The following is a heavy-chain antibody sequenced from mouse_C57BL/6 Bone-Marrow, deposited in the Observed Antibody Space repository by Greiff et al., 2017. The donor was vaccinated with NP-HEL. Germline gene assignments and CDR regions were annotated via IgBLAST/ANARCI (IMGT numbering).Heavy chain of an antibody. V-gene: IGHV1-82*01. CDR2: IYPGDGDT. CDR3: ARRIPLTGYFDY. J-gene: IGHJ2*01. CDR1: GYAFSSSW. D-gene: IGHD6-1*01. Sequence: VQLQQSGPELVKPGASVKISCKASGYAFSSSWMNWVKQRPGKGLEWIGRIYPGDGDTNYNGKFKGKATLTADKSSSTAYMQLSSLTSEDSAVYFCARRIPLTGYFDYWGQGTTLTVSS.